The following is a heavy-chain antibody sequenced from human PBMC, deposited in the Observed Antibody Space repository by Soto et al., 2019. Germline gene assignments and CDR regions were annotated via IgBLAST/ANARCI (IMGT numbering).Heavy chain of an antibody. V-gene: IGHV3-33*01. D-gene: IGHD3-16*02. CDR2: IWYDGSNK. CDR1: GFTFSSYG. Sequence: GGSLRLSCAASGFTFSSYGMHWVRQAPGKGLEWVAVIWYDGSNKYYSDSVKGRFTISRDNSKNTLYLQMNSLRAEDTAVYYCARDFTFGGVIVGAFDIWGQGTMVTV. CDR3: ARDFTFGGVIVGAFDI. J-gene: IGHJ3*02.